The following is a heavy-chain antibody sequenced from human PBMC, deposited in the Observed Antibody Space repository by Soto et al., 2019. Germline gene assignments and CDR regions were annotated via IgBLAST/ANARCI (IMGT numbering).Heavy chain of an antibody. V-gene: IGHV1-46*01. D-gene: IGHD3-22*01. CDR1: GYTLTSYY. CDR3: AKVSKHYYDSSGYSDY. Sequence: SSVKFSCKASGYTLTSYYMHSVRQAPGQGLEWMGRINPSGGSTSYAQKFQGRATRTRNTSTSTVYMELSSLRSEDTPVYYWAKVSKHYYDSSGYSDYWGQGDLVTVPS. J-gene: IGHJ4*02. CDR2: INPSGGST.